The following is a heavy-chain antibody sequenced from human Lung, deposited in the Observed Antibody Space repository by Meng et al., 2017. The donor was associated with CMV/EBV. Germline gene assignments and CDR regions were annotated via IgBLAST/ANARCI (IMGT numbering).Heavy chain of an antibody. V-gene: IGHV3-48*03. CDR2: ISTSGGFI. CDR1: GFTFSDYE. Sequence: GESLKISCAASGFTFSDYEMNWVRQAPGKGLEWVSYISTSGGFIHYADSMRGRFTISRDNTKNSVYLQMNRLRDEDTAIYYCTGGGKTAEYCSGGSCFHNWFDPWGQGXLVTVSS. J-gene: IGHJ5*02. CDR3: TGGGKTAEYCSGGSCFHNWFDP. D-gene: IGHD2-15*01.